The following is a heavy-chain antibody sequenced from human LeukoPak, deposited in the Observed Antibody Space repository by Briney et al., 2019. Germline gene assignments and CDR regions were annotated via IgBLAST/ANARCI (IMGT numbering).Heavy chain of an antibody. D-gene: IGHD3-3*01. J-gene: IGHJ4*02. Sequence: PSQTLSLTCTVSGGSISSGDYYWSWIRQPPGKGLEWIGYIYYSGSTSYNPSLKSRVTILVDTSKNQFSLKLSSMTAADTAVYYCASLDFWSGSPFDYWGQGTLVTVSS. CDR1: GGSISSGDYY. CDR2: IYYSGST. CDR3: ASLDFWSGSPFDY. V-gene: IGHV4-30-4*08.